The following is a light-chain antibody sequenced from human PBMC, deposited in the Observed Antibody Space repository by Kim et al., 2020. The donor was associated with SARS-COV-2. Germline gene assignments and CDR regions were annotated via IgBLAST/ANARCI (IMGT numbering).Light chain of an antibody. CDR1: QSLGNW. V-gene: IGKV1-5*01. CDR3: QQYNDYPLT. J-gene: IGKJ4*01. Sequence: ASVGARVTITCRASQSLGNWLAWYQQKPGKTPNLLIYDASSLESGVPSRFSGSGSATEFTLTISSLQPDDFATYYCQQYNDYPLTFGGGTKVDIK. CDR2: DAS.